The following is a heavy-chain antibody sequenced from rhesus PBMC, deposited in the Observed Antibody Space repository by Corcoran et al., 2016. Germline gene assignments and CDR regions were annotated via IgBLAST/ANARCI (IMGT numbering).Heavy chain of an antibody. Sequence: VELKESGQGLVKPSETLSPACAVSGGYISRNYWSWIRQPPWTGRAWIGLLSGCGGTNDSTPTHPDRAAISTSTSKNQFSLKLSLVTAADTAVYYCARAPDEYCTGSCCDEDWYFDLGGPGTPITISS. V-gene: IGHV4-173*01. CDR1: GGYISRNY. D-gene: IGHD2-21*01. CDR3: ARAPDEYCTGSCCDEDWYFDL. J-gene: IGHJ2*01. CDR2: LSGCGGTN.